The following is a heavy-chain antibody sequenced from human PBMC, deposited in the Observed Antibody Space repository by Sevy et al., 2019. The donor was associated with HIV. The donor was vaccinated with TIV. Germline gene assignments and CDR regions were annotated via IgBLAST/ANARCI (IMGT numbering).Heavy chain of an antibody. CDR3: TRDFHYGSGSRTATFDY. Sequence: GGSLRLSCTASGFTFGDYAMSWFRQAPGKGLEWVGFIRSKAYGGTTEYAASVKGRFTISRDDSKSIAYLQMNSLKTEDTAVYYCTRDFHYGSGSRTATFDYWGQGTLVTVSS. CDR1: GFTFGDYA. D-gene: IGHD3-10*01. CDR2: IRSKAYGGTT. V-gene: IGHV3-49*03. J-gene: IGHJ4*02.